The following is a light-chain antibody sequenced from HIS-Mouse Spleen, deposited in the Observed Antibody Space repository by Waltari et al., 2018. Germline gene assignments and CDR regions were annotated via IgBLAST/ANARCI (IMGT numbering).Light chain of an antibody. CDR1: QSISSY. V-gene: IGKV1-39*01. CDR3: QQSYSTPPWT. Sequence: DIQMTQSPSSLSASVGDRVTITCRASQSISSYLNLYQQKPGKAPKLLIYAESSLQSGVPSRFSGSGSGTDFALTISSLQPEDFATYYCQQSYSTPPWTFGQGTKVEIK. J-gene: IGKJ1*01. CDR2: AES.